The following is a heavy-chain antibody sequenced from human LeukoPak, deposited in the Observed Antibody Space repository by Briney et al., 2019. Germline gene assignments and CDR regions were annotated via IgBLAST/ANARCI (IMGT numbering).Heavy chain of an antibody. CDR3: ARLAVPPGNRGWYYEH. D-gene: IGHD2-2*01. CDR1: EFIFSNYW. V-gene: IGHV3-7*03. Sequence: GGSLRLSCVASEFIFSNYWMSWVRQGPGEGPEWVANINQGGSEKYYVDSVRGRSTISRDNAKKSLDLQMNSLRVEDTATYYCARLAVPPGNRGWYYEHWGQGTPVTVSS. CDR2: INQGGSEK. J-gene: IGHJ4*02.